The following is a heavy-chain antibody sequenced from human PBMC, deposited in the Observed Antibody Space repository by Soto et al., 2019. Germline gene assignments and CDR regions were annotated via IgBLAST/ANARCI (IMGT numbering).Heavy chain of an antibody. CDR3: ARSDCYGVCRGKWLDP. J-gene: IGHJ5*02. CDR1: GGSISSDDW. CDR2: IYHSGTT. V-gene: IGHV4-4*02. Sequence: QVQLQESGPGLVKPSGTLSLTFAVSGGSISSDDWWTWVRQTPGKGLEWIGEIYHSGTTNYNPSLMSRVTIAVDKAKSQFDLRLDSVTAADTAVYYCARSDCYGVCRGKWLDPWGQGILVTVSS. D-gene: IGHD2-21*02.